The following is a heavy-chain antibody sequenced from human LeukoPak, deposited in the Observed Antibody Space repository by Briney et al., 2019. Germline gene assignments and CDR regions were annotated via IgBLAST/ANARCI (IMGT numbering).Heavy chain of an antibody. J-gene: IGHJ5*02. V-gene: IGHV4-61*05. CDR2: IYNSGST. Sequence: SETLSLTCTVSGVSISSINSNYCSWIRQPPGKGLEWIGYIYNSGSTNYNPSLKSRVTISVDTSKNQFSLKLSSVTAADTAVYYCARRVWHSSSGSVVWFDPWGQGTLVSVSS. CDR3: ARRVWHSSSGSVVWFDP. CDR1: GVSISSINSNY. D-gene: IGHD6-6*01.